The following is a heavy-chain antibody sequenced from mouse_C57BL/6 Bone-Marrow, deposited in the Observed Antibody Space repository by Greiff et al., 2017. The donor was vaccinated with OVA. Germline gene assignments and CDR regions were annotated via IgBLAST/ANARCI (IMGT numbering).Heavy chain of an antibody. J-gene: IGHJ4*01. CDR2: IDPETGGT. CDR1: GYTFTDYE. D-gene: IGHD2-3*01. CDR3: TRAGYYYYYAMDY. Sequence: LVESGAELVRPGASVTLSCKASGYTFTDYEMHWVKQTPVHGLEWIGAIDPETGGTAYNQKFKGKAILTADKSSSTAYMELRSLTSEDSAVYYCTRAGYYYYYAMDYWGQGTSVTVSS. V-gene: IGHV1-15*01.